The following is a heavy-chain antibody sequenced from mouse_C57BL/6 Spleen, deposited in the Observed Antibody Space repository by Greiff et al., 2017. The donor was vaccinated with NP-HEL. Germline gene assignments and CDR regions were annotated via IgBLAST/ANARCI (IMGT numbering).Heavy chain of an antibody. V-gene: IGHV5-17*01. CDR3: ARKKNAMDD. CDR1: GFTFSDYG. CDR2: ISSGSSTI. J-gene: IGHJ4*01. Sequence: EVQLQESGGGLVKPGGSLKLSRAASGFTFSDYGMHWVRQAPEKGLEWVAYISSGSSTIYYADTVKGRFTISRDNAKNTLFLQMTSLRSEDTAMYYCARKKNAMDDWGKGTSVTVSS.